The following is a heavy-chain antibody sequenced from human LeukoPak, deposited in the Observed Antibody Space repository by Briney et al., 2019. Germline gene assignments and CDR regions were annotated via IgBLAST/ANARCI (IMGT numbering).Heavy chain of an antibody. CDR3: ARAPNEYQLLHPWAFDI. J-gene: IGHJ3*02. CDR1: GGSFNGYY. CDR2: LNHDEST. V-gene: IGHV4-34*01. Sequence: SETLSLTCAVYGGSFNGYYWNWIRQPPGKGLEWIGDLNHDESTNSNPSLTSRVPISVDESKNQFSLKLNSLTAADTAVYYCARAPNEYQLLHPWAFDIWGQGTMVTVSS. D-gene: IGHD2-2*02.